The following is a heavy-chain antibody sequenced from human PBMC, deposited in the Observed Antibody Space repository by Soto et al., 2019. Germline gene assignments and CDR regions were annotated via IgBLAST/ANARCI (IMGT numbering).Heavy chain of an antibody. CDR2: INHSGST. D-gene: IGHD2-15*01. V-gene: IGHV4-34*01. Sequence: SETLSLTCAVYGGSFSGYYWSWIRQPPGKGLEWIGEINHSGSTNYNPSLKSRVTISVDTSKNQFSLKLSSVTAADTAVYYCARTFLVLPYFDYWGQGTLVTVSS. CDR3: ARTFLVLPYFDY. CDR1: GGSFSGYY. J-gene: IGHJ4*02.